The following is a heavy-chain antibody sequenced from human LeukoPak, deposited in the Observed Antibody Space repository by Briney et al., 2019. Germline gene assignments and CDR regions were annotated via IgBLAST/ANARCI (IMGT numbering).Heavy chain of an antibody. CDR1: GFIFSTYG. Sequence: GGSLRLSCTASGFIFSTYGMNWVRQAPGKGLEWVSYIVGSSSNIYYADSVKGRFTISRDNAKNSLYLQMDSLRAEDTAVYYCATDSPETAAFDYWGQGTLVTVSS. CDR2: IVGSSSNI. V-gene: IGHV3-48*04. D-gene: IGHD1-1*01. CDR3: ATDSPETAAFDY. J-gene: IGHJ4*02.